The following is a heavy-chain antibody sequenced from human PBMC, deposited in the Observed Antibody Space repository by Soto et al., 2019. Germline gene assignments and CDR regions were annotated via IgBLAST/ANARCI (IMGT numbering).Heavy chain of an antibody. CDR2: ISWDGGST. J-gene: IGHJ6*02. V-gene: IGHV3-43*01. CDR1: GFTFDDYT. Sequence: GGSLRLSCAASGFTFDDYTMHWVRQAPGKGLEWVSLISWDGGSTYYADSVKGRFTISRDNSKNSLYLQMNSLRTEDTALYYCAKDMGSYYYYGMDVWGQGTTVTVSS. CDR3: AKDMGSYYYYGMDV. D-gene: IGHD1-26*01.